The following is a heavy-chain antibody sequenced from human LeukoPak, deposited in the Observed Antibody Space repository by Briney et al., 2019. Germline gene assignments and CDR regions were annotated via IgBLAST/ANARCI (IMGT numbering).Heavy chain of an antibody. CDR1: GFTFRSNG. V-gene: IGHV3-33*01. J-gene: IGHJ4*02. Sequence: GGSLRLSCAAPGFTFRSNGMHWVPQAQGKGLEWVAVIWYDGSNKYYADSVKGRFTISRDNSKNTLYLQMNSLRAEDRAVYYCARDRDSSGSPDYWGQGTLVTVSS. CDR2: IWYDGSNK. D-gene: IGHD3-22*01. CDR3: ARDRDSSGSPDY.